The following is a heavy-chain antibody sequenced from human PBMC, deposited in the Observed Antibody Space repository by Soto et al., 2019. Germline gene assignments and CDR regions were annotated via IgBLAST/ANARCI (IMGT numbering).Heavy chain of an antibody. D-gene: IGHD1-20*01. CDR2: IYYSGST. J-gene: IGHJ5*02. CDR1: GGSISSYY. Sequence: ETLSLTCTVSGGSISSYYWSWIRQPPGKGLEWIGYIYYSGSTNYNPSLKSRVTISVDTSKNQFSLKLSSVTAADTAVYYCARDASSITGTLGQYWFDPWGQGTLVTVSS. V-gene: IGHV4-59*01. CDR3: ARDASSITGTLGQYWFDP.